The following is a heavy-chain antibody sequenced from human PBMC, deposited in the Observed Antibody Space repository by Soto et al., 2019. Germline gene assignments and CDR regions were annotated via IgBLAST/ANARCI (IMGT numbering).Heavy chain of an antibody. V-gene: IGHV4-4*02. J-gene: IGHJ4*02. CDR2: IYHTGRS. Sequence: TSYLASAVQGESLDQKDIWYSVCHPPAKLLEWIGDIYHTGRSSYNPSLTSRVTMSVDKSKNQFSLKLTSVTAADTAVYYCAREVSGYYDRSGHFDYWGQGTLVTVSS. CDR1: GESLDQKDI. CDR3: AREVSGYYDRSGHFDY. D-gene: IGHD3-22*01.